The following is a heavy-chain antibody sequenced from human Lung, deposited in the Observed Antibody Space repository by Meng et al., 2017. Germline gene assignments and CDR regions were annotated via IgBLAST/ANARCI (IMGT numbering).Heavy chain of an antibody. CDR3: ARPKQANWYFDL. D-gene: IGHD1/OR15-1a*01. CDR1: GGSFSGYY. V-gene: IGHV4-34*01. J-gene: IGHJ2*01. CDR2: INHSGST. Sequence: QVKLQQGVAGLLKPSMTLSLTCAVYGGSFSGYYWSWIRQPPGKGLEWIGEINHSGSTNYNPSLKSRVTISVDTSKNQFSLKLSSVTAADTAVYYCARPKQANWYFDLWGRGTLVTVSS.